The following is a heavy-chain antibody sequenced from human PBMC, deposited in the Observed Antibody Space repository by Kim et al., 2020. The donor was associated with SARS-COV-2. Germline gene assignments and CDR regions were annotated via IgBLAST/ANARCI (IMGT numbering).Heavy chain of an antibody. CDR3: TTDYRLSGAFDI. Sequence: YAAPVKGRFTISRDDSKNTLYLQMNSLKTEDTAVYYCTTDYRLSGAFDIWGQGTMVTVSS. D-gene: IGHD3-16*02. V-gene: IGHV3-15*01. J-gene: IGHJ3*02.